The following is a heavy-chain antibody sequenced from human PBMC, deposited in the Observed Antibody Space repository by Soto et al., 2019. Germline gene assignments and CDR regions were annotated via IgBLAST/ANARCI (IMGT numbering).Heavy chain of an antibody. J-gene: IGHJ6*02. CDR1: GFTFTSSA. CDR2: IVVGSGNT. CDR3: AAPSPLYCSGGSCYSDPYYYYGMDV. V-gene: IGHV1-58*01. D-gene: IGHD2-15*01. Sequence: QMQLVQSGPEVKKPGTSVKVSCKASGFTFTSSAVQWVRQARGQRLEWIGWIVVGSGNTNYAQKFQERVTITRDMSTSTAYMELSSLRSEDTAVYYCAAPSPLYCSGGSCYSDPYYYYGMDVWGQGTTVTVSS.